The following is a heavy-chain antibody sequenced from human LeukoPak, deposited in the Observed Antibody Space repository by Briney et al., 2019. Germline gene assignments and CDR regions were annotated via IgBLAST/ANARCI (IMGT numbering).Heavy chain of an antibody. CDR3: AREAERGDSSSYYGYYFDY. V-gene: IGHV3-21*01. J-gene: IGHJ4*02. D-gene: IGHD3-22*01. Sequence: PGGSLRLSCAASGFTFSSYSMNWVRQAPGKGLEWVSSISSSSYIYYADSVKGRFTISRDSAKNSLYLQMNSLRAEDTAVYYCAREAERGDSSSYYGYYFDYWGQGALVTVSS. CDR1: GFTFSSYS. CDR2: ISSSSYI.